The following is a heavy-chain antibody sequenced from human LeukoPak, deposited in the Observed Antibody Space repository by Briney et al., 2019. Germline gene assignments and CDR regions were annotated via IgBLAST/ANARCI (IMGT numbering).Heavy chain of an antibody. CDR1: GGSISSSSYY. CDR3: ATYHFRGDTSHYFDY. D-gene: IGHD3-10*02. V-gene: IGHV4-39*07. J-gene: IGHJ4*02. Sequence: SETLSLTCTVSGGSISSSSYYWGWIRQPPGKGLEWIGSIYYSGSTNYNPSLKSRVTISVDTSKNQFSLKLSSVTAADTAVYYCATYHFRGDTSHYFDYWGQGIPVTVSS. CDR2: IYYSGST.